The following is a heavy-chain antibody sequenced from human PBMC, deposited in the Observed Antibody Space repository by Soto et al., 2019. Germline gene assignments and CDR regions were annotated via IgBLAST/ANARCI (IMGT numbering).Heavy chain of an antibody. D-gene: IGHD4-17*01. CDR3: ARDWETTVTTQPDY. CDR1: GYTFTSYG. CDR2: ISAYNGNT. Sequence: QVQLVQSGAEVKKPGASMKVSCKASGYTFTSYGISWVRQAPGQGLEWMGWISAYNGNTNYAQKLQGRVTMTTDTXXSTAYMELRSLRSDDTAVYYCARDWETTVTTQPDYWGQGTLVTVSS. V-gene: IGHV1-18*01. J-gene: IGHJ4*02.